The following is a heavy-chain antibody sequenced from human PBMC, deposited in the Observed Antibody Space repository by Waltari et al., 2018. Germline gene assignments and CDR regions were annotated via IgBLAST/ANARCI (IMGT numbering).Heavy chain of an antibody. CDR1: GGSISSYY. V-gene: IGHV4-59*01. J-gene: IGHJ5*02. CDR2: IYYSGST. D-gene: IGHD2-2*01. CDR3: ARVPGVPAAKGNWFDP. Sequence: QVQLQESGPGLVKPSETLSLTCTVSGGSISSYYWSWIRQPPGKGLEWIGYIYYSGSTNYNPSLKSRVTIAVDTSKNQFSLKLSSVTAADTAVYYCARVPGVPAAKGNWFDPWGQGTLVTVSS.